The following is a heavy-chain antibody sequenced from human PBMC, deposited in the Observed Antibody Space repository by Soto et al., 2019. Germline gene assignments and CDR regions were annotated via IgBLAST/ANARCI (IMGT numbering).Heavy chain of an antibody. Sequence: GGSLRLSCAASGFTVGSNYMSWVRQAPGKGLEWVSVIYSGGSTYYADSVKGRFTISRDNSKNTLYLQMNSLRVEDTAVYCCARAGYDFWSGYYNGMDVWGQGTTVTVSS. J-gene: IGHJ6*02. CDR3: ARAGYDFWSGYYNGMDV. V-gene: IGHV3-53*01. CDR1: GFTVGSNY. D-gene: IGHD3-3*01. CDR2: IYSGGST.